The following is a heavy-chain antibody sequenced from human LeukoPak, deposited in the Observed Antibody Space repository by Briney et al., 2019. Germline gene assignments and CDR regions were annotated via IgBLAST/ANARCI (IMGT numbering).Heavy chain of an antibody. D-gene: IGHD5-24*01. J-gene: IGHJ6*03. CDR1: GFTFSSYS. CDR3: ARDRNRDGYNSHMDV. V-gene: IGHV3-21*01. CDR2: ISSSSSYI. Sequence: GGSLRLSCAASGFTFSSYSMNWVRQAPGKGREWVSSISSSSSYIYYADSVKGRFTISRDNAKNSLYLQMNSLRAEDTAVYYCARDRNRDGYNSHMDVWGKGTTVTVSS.